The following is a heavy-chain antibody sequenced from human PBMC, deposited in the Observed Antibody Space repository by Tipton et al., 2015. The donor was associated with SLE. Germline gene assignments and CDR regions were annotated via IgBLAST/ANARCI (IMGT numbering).Heavy chain of an antibody. CDR2: IRYDGSNK. Sequence: SLRLSCAASGFTFSRYGIHWVRQAPGKGLEWVAFIRYDGSNKFYADSVKGRFTISRDNSKNTVYLQMNSLRTEDTGVYYCAKGGTGTFDIWSHGTMVTVSS. J-gene: IGHJ3*02. CDR1: GFTFSRYG. D-gene: IGHD1-1*01. V-gene: IGHV3-30*02. CDR3: AKGGTGTFDI.